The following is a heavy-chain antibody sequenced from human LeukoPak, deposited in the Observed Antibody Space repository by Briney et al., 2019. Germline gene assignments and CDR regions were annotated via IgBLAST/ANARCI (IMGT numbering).Heavy chain of an antibody. D-gene: IGHD2-15*01. CDR3: AEVGVAAGYFQH. Sequence: GGSLRLSCAASVFTFSSYAMSSVRQAPWKGLAGVSAISGSGGSTYYADSVKGRFTISRDNSKNTLYLQMNSLRAEDTAVYYCAEVGVAAGYFQHWGQGTLVTVSS. V-gene: IGHV3-23*01. CDR2: ISGSGGST. J-gene: IGHJ1*01. CDR1: VFTFSSYA.